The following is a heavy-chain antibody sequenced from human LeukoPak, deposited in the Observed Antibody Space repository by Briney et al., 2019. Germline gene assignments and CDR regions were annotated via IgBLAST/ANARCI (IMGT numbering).Heavy chain of an antibody. D-gene: IGHD3-22*01. CDR3: ARDYYDRSGYWYGMDV. CDR1: GSTFSTYW. Sequence: PGGSLRLSCTASGSTFSTYWMHCVRQAPGKGLVWVSRINSDGSSTSYADSVKGRFTISRDNAKNTLYLQMNSLRAEDTAVYYCARDYYDRSGYWYGMDVWGQGTTVTVSS. J-gene: IGHJ6*02. CDR2: INSDGSST. V-gene: IGHV3-74*01.